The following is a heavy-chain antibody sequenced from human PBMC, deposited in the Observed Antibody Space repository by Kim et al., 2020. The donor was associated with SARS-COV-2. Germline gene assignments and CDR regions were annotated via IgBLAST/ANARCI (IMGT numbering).Heavy chain of an antibody. D-gene: IGHD3-22*01. CDR1: GGSISSGGYY. V-gene: IGHV4-31*03. CDR2: IYYSGST. CDR3: ARARTPMIVVVINAFDI. J-gene: IGHJ3*02. Sequence: SGTLSLTCTVSGGSISSGGYYWSWIRQHPGKGLEWIGYIYYSGSTYYNPSLKSRVTISVDTSKNQFSLKLSSVTAADTAVYYCARARTPMIVVVINAFDIWGQGTMVTVSS.